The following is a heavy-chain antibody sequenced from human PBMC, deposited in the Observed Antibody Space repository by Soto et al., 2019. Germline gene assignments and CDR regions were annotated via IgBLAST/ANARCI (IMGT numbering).Heavy chain of an antibody. D-gene: IGHD6-19*01. Sequence: ASVKFSGKASGYTFTSYGIIWLLQAPGQGLEWMGLISAYNGNTNYAQKLQGRVTMTTDTSTSTAYMQLRSPRSDDTAVYYCARDLGITVAGPYLDYWGQGTLVTVSS. CDR2: ISAYNGNT. J-gene: IGHJ4*02. V-gene: IGHV1-18*01. CDR1: GYTFTSYG. CDR3: ARDLGITVAGPYLDY.